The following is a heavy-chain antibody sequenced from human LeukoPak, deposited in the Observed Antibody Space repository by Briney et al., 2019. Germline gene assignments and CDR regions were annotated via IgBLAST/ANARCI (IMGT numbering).Heavy chain of an antibody. CDR1: GFTFSSYA. CDR3: ATPFDQWLRPYYFDY. Sequence: PGRSLRLSCAASGFTFSSYAMHWVRQAPGKGLEWVAVISYDGSNKYYADSVKGRFTISRDNSKNTLYLQMNSLRAEDTAVYYCATPFDQWLRPYYFDYWGQGTLVTVSS. V-gene: IGHV3-30-3*01. D-gene: IGHD5-12*01. CDR2: ISYDGSNK. J-gene: IGHJ4*02.